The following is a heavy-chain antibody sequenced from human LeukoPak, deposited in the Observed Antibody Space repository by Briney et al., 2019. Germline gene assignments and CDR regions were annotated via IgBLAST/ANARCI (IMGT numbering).Heavy chain of an antibody. CDR3: ARGFAYGGKFHFDY. J-gene: IGHJ4*02. CDR1: GGSFSGYY. Sequence: KPSETLSLTCAVYGGSFSGYYWSWIRQPPGKGLEWIGEINHSGSTNYNPSLKSRVTISVDASKNQFSLKLSSVTAADTAVYYCARGFAYGGKFHFDYWGQGTLVTVSS. D-gene: IGHD4-23*01. CDR2: INHSGST. V-gene: IGHV4-34*01.